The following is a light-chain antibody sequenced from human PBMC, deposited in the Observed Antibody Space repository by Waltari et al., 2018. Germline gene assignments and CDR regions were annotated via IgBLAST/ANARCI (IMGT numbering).Light chain of an antibody. CDR3: HHRTSWPLT. CDR1: QSVTIS. J-gene: IGKJ4*01. V-gene: IGKV3-11*01. Sequence: EIVLTHSPATLSFSPGERAPLSCRASQSVTISLAWYQQKPGQAPRLLIFDASDRATGVPARFSGSGSGTDFSLTISSLEPEDFAVYFCHHRTSWPLTFGGGTQVEFK. CDR2: DAS.